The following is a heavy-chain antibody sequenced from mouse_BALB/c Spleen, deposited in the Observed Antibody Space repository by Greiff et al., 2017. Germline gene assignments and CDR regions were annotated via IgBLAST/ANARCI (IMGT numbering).Heavy chain of an antibody. J-gene: IGHJ4*01. Sequence: VQLQQSGAELVKPGASVKLSCTASGFNIKDTYMHWVKQRPEQGLEWIGRIDPANGNTNYDPKFQGKATITADTSSNTAYLQLSSLTSEDTAVSYCARTYGSHDDMDDWGQGTTVTVSS. D-gene: IGHD1-1*01. V-gene: IGHV14-3*02. CDR3: ARTYGSHDDMDD. CDR1: GFNIKDTY. CDR2: IDPANGNT.